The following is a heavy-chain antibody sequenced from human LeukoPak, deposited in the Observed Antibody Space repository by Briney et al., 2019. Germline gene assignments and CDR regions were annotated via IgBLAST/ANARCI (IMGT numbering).Heavy chain of an antibody. CDR1: GFTFSNAW. CDR3: TTGTGYYDILTGYYSDY. CDR2: IKSKTDGGTT. Sequence: GGSLRLSCAASGFTFSNAWMSWVRQAPGKGLEWVGRIKSKTDGGTTDYAAPVKGRFTISRDDSKNTLYLQMNSLKTEDTAVYYCTTGTGYYDILTGYYSDYWGQGTLVTVSS. V-gene: IGHV3-15*01. D-gene: IGHD3-9*01. J-gene: IGHJ4*02.